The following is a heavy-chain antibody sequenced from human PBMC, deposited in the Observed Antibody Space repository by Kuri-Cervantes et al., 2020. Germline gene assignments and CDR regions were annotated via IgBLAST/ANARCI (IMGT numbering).Heavy chain of an antibody. CDR3: AREGGPNYDILTDSPPHYFDY. CDR1: GFTFSSYS. V-gene: IGHV3-48*02. CDR2: ISSSSSTI. J-gene: IGHJ4*02. Sequence: GGSLRLSCAASGFTFSSYSMNWVRQAPGKGLEWVSYISSSSSTIYYADSVKGRFTISRDNAKDSLYLQMNSLRDEDTAVYYCAREGGPNYDILTDSPPHYFDYWGQGTLVTVSS. D-gene: IGHD3-9*01.